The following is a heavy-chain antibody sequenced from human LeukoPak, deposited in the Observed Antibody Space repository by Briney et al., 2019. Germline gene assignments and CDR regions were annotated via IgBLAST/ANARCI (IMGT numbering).Heavy chain of an antibody. D-gene: IGHD3-10*01. CDR1: GFTFSSYG. V-gene: IGHV3-33*08. CDR3: ATLGSGTYYSLYYFDY. CDR2: IWYDGTNK. J-gene: IGHJ4*02. Sequence: PGGSLRLSCAASGFTFSSYGMHWVRQAPGKGLEWVAVIWYDGTNKYYADSVKGRFTISRDNSKDTLYLQMNSLRAEDTAVYYCATLGSGTYYSLYYFDYWGQGTLVTVSS.